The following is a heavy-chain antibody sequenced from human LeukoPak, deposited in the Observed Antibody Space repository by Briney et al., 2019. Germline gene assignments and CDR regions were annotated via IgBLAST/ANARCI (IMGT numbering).Heavy chain of an antibody. Sequence: GGSLRLSCAASGFTFSSYGMHWVRQAPGKGLEWVAVIWYDGSNKYYADSVKGRFTISRDNSKNTLYLQMNSLRAEDTAVYYCARQRIVGATAFDYWGQETLVTVSS. CDR2: IWYDGSNK. CDR1: GFTFSSYG. CDR3: ARQRIVGATAFDY. J-gene: IGHJ4*02. D-gene: IGHD1-26*01. V-gene: IGHV3-33*01.